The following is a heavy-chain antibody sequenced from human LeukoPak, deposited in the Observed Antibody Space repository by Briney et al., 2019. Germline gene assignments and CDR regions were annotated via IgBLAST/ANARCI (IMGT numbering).Heavy chain of an antibody. Sequence: SVKVSCKASGGTFSSYAISWVRQAPGQGLEWMGGIIPIFGTANYAQKFQGRVTITADESTSTAYMELSSLRSEDTAVYYCATVYDGSGPFDYWGQGTLVTVSS. CDR3: ATVYDGSGPFDY. CDR2: IIPIFGTA. V-gene: IGHV1-69*01. D-gene: IGHD3-22*01. J-gene: IGHJ4*02. CDR1: GGTFSSYA.